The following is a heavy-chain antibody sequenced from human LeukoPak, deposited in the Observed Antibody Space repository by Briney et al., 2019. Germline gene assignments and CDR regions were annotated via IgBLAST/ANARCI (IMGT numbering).Heavy chain of an antibody. CDR1: TVIFRKYW. CDR3: AFFVREPQN. J-gene: IGHJ1*01. D-gene: IGHD3-10*02. CDR2: IAHDGSVK. V-gene: IGHV3-7*01. Sequence: GGALRLSCAASTVIFRKYWMGWARQAPGKGLEWVANIAHDGSVKWYVDSVKGRFIISRDNARDSLYLQMNGLRVEDTAIYYCAFFVREPQNWGQGTLVTVSS.